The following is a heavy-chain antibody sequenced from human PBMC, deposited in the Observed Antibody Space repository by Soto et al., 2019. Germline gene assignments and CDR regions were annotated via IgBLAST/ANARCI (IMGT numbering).Heavy chain of an antibody. CDR3: ARDLWLGESFRYYFDY. CDR2: INAGNGNT. Sequence: ASVKVSFKASGYTFTSYAMHWVRQAPGQRLEWMGWINAGNGNTKYSQKFQGRVTITRDTSASTAYMELSSLRSEDTAVYYCARDLWLGESFRYYFDYWAQGTLVTVS. D-gene: IGHD3-10*01. V-gene: IGHV1-3*01. CDR1: GYTFTSYA. J-gene: IGHJ4*01.